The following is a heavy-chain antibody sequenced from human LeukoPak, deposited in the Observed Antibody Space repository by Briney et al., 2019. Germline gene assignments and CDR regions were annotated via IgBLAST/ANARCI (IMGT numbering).Heavy chain of an antibody. CDR1: GGSFSGYY. V-gene: IGHV4-59*01. CDR3: ASLYYDFHFDY. CDR2: IYYSGST. Sequence: PSETLSLTCAVYGGSFSGYYWSWIRQPPGKGLEWIGYIYYSGSTNYNPSLKSRVTISVDTSKNQFSLKLSSVTAADTAVYYCASLYYDFHFDYWGQGTLVTVSS. J-gene: IGHJ4*02. D-gene: IGHD3-3*01.